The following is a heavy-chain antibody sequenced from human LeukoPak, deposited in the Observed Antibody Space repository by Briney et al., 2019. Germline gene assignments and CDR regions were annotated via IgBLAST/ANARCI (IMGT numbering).Heavy chain of an antibody. CDR2: MNPNSGNT. CDR3: ARARRYYYDSSGYSNWFDP. D-gene: IGHD3-22*01. J-gene: IGHJ5*02. CDR1: GYTFTSYD. Sequence: ASVKVSCKASGYTFTSYDINWVRQAPGQGLEWMGWMNPNSGNTGYAQKFQGRVTMTRNTSISTAYMELSSLRSEDTAVYYCARARRYYYDSSGYSNWFDPWGQGTLVTVSS. V-gene: IGHV1-8*01.